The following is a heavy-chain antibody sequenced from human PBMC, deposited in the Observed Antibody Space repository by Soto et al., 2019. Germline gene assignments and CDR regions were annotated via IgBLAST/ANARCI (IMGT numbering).Heavy chain of an antibody. CDR1: GGSISGGGYY. V-gene: IGHV4-31*03. D-gene: IGHD3-22*01. CDR3: ARGLYDSSGNDAFDI. Sequence: SETLSLTCTVSGGSISGGGYYWSWIRQHPGKGLEWIGYIYYSGSTYYNPSLKSRVTISVDTSKNQFSLKLSSVTAADTAVYYCARGLYDSSGNDAFDIWGQGTMVTVSS. CDR2: IYYSGST. J-gene: IGHJ3*02.